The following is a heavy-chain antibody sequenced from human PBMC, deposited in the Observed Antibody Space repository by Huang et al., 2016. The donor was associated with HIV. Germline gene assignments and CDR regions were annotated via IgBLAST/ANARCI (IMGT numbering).Heavy chain of an antibody. J-gene: IGHJ4*02. Sequence: QVHLEESGGGVVQPGRPLRLSCTASGFMFSTFGIDWVRQAPGKRREWGAGISNDGSRKYYVDSVKGRFTISRDNSKNIVYLQMNSLRPEDTAVYYCAKPSGDYEFFDFWGQGTVVTVSS. CDR3: AKPSGDYEFFDF. CDR2: ISNDGSRK. D-gene: IGHD4-17*01. V-gene: IGHV3-30*18. CDR1: GFMFSTFG.